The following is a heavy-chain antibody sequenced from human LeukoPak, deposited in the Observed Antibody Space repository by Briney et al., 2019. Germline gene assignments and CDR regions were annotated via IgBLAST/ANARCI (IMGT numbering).Heavy chain of an antibody. CDR2: ISYDGNGK. V-gene: IGHV3-30*18. CDR1: GFTFSSYS. D-gene: IGHD3-22*01. Sequence: GGSLRLSCAASGFTFSSYSMHWVRQAPGKGLEWVAGISYDGNGKFYADSVKGRFSISRDSSKNTLFLQMNSLRPEDTAVYYCAKEGDSSGHCGDFDFWGQGTMVTVSS. J-gene: IGHJ3*01. CDR3: AKEGDSSGHCGDFDF.